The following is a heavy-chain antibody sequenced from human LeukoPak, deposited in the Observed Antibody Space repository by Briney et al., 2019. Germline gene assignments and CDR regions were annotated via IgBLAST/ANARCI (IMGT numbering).Heavy chain of an antibody. Sequence: SETLSLTCAVSGGSISSSNWWSWVRQPPGKGLEWIGEIYHSGSTNYNPSLKSRVTISVDKSKNQFSLKLSSVTAADTAVYYCARGYYDSSGYPPDYWGQGTLVTVSS. D-gene: IGHD3-22*01. CDR2: IYHSGST. CDR3: ARGYYDSSGYPPDY. CDR1: GGSISSSNW. V-gene: IGHV4-4*02. J-gene: IGHJ4*02.